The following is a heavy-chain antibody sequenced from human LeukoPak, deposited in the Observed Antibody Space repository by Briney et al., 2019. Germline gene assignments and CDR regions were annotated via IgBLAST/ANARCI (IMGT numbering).Heavy chain of an antibody. CDR3: ASECNCGGDCRHFDY. CDR2: IYYSGST. Sequence: SQTLSLTCTVSGGSISSGDYYWSWIRQPPGKGLEWIGYIYYSGSTYYNPSLKSRVTISVDTSKNQFSLKLSSVTAADTAVYYCASECNCGGDCRHFDYWGQGTLVTVSS. CDR1: GGSISSGDYY. J-gene: IGHJ4*02. V-gene: IGHV4-30-4*08. D-gene: IGHD2-21*01.